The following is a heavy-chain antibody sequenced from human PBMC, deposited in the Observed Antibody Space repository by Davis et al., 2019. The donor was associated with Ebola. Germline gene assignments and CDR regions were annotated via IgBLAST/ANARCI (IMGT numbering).Heavy chain of an antibody. D-gene: IGHD6-13*01. V-gene: IGHV1-46*01. Sequence: AASVKVSCKASGYTFIGYGISWVRQAPGQGLEWMGIINPSGGSTSYAQKFQGRVTMTRDTSTSTVYMELSSLRSEDTAVYYCARGVEQPWGQGTLVTVSS. CDR2: INPSGGST. CDR1: GYTFIGYG. J-gene: IGHJ5*02. CDR3: ARGVEQP.